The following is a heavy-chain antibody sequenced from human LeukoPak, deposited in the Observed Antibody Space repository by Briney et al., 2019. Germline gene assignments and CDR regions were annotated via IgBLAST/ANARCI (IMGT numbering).Heavy chain of an antibody. CDR3: ARLKRLQPVLY. CDR2: IYYSGST. Sequence: SETLSLTCTVSGYSISSGYYWGWIRQPPGKGLEWIGSIYYSGSTYYNPSLKSRVTISVDTSKNQFSLKLSSVTAADTAVYYCARLKRLQPVLYWGQGTLVTVSS. J-gene: IGHJ4*02. V-gene: IGHV4-38-2*02. CDR1: GYSISSGYY. D-gene: IGHD4-11*01.